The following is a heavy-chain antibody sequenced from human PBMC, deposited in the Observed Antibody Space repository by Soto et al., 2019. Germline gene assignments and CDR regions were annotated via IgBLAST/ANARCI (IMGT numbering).Heavy chain of an antibody. CDR2: ISRSGDIT. CDR3: AKGGFWVHYGMDV. V-gene: IGHV3-23*01. J-gene: IGHJ6*02. Sequence: EVQLLESGGALAQPGGSLRLSCAASGSTFSAFCMNWVRQAPGKGLEWVSAISRSGDITYYADSVKGRFTISRDNSKNTLYLEINRPTGDDTAVYYCAKGGFWVHYGMDVWGQGTTVIVSS. CDR1: GSTFSAFC. D-gene: IGHD2-15*01.